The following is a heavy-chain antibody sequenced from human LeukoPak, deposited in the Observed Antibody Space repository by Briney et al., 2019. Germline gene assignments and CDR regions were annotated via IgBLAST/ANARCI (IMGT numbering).Heavy chain of an antibody. J-gene: IGHJ6*03. CDR1: GYSFSGHY. CDR3: ARDITMVRGVSNYMDV. V-gene: IGHV1-2*02. CDR2: INPNSGGT. D-gene: IGHD3-10*01. Sequence: ASVKVSCKASGYSFSGHYMHWVRQAPGQGLEWMGWINPNSGGTNYAQKFQGRVTMTRDTSISTAYMELSRLRSDDTAVYYCARDITMVRGVSNYMDVWGKGTTVTISS.